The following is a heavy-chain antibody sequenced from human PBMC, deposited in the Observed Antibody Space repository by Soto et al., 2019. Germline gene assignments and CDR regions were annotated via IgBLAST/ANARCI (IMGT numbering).Heavy chain of an antibody. CDR1: GFTFSSFG. Sequence: QVQVVESGGGVVQPGRSLRLSCAASGFTFSSFGMHWVRQAPGKGLEWVSLIWYDGSKKSYGDSVKGRFTISRDNFRNTVDLQMNRLRADDTAVYYCARDASYYSLWSGYYPSRNGMDVWGQGTTVTVS. V-gene: IGHV3-33*01. J-gene: IGHJ6*02. D-gene: IGHD3-3*01. CDR3: ARDASYYSLWSGYYPSRNGMDV. CDR2: IWYDGSKK.